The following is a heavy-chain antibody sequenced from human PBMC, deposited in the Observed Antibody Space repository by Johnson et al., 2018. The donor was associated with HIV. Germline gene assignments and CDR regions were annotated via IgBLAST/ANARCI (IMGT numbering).Heavy chain of an antibody. CDR1: GFTFSSYW. V-gene: IGHV3-7*03. J-gene: IGHJ3*02. Sequence: VLLVESGGGLVQPGGSLRLSCAASGFTFSSYWMSWVRQAPGKGLEWVANIKQDGSEKYYVDSVKGRFTISRDNSKNTLYLQMNSLKTEDTAVYYCSNSGYEREHAFDIWGQGTMVTVSS. CDR2: IKQDGSEK. CDR3: SNSGYEREHAFDI. D-gene: IGHD5-12*01.